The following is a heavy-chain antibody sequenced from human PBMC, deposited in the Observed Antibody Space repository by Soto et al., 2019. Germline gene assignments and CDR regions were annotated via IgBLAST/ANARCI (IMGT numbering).Heavy chain of an antibody. D-gene: IGHD2-8*01. Sequence: SETLSLTCAVYGGSFSGYYWSWIRQPPGKGLEWIGEINHSGSTNYNPSRKSRVTISVDTSKNQFSLKLSSVTAADTAVYYCARGYLSRCMVCWGQGTLVTVSS. V-gene: IGHV4-34*01. CDR3: ARGYLSRCMVC. J-gene: IGHJ4*02. CDR1: GGSFSGYY. CDR2: INHSGST.